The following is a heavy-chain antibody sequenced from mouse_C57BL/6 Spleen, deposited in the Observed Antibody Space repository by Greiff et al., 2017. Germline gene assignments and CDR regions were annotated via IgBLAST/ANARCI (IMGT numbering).Heavy chain of an antibody. Sequence: VQLQESGAELMKPGASVKLSCKASGYTFTGYWIEWVKQRPGHGLAWIGEILPGDGSTNYNAKFKGKATFTADTASNTAYMQLSSLTTEDSAIDYWAGPATIVKAWFAYWGKGTMVTVSA. CDR3: AGPATIVKAWFAY. V-gene: IGHV1-9*01. D-gene: IGHD2-12*01. CDR2: ILPGDGST. CDR1: GYTFTGYW. J-gene: IGHJ3*01.